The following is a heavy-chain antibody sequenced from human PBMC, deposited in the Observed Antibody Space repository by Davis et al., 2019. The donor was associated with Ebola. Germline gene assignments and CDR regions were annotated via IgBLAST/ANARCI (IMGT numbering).Heavy chain of an antibody. CDR1: GGSFSGYY. Sequence: MPGGSLRLSCAVYGGSFSGYYWSWIRQPPGKGLEWIGEINHSGSTNYSPSLKSRVTISVDTSKNQFSLKLSSVTAADTAVYYCARGLRGGIVVVPAATNYGMDVWGQGTTVTVSS. D-gene: IGHD2-2*01. J-gene: IGHJ6*02. V-gene: IGHV4-34*01. CDR3: ARGLRGGIVVVPAATNYGMDV. CDR2: INHSGST.